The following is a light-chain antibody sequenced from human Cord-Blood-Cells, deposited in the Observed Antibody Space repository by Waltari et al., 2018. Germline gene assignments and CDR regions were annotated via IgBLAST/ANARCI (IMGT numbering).Light chain of an antibody. Sequence: DIVMTHSPDSLAVSLGEGATINCKSTQSVLYSSNNKNYLAWYQQKPGQPPKLLIYWASTRESGVPDRFSGSGSGTDFTLTISSLQAEDVAVYYCQQDYSTPYSFGQGTKVEIK. CDR1: QSVLYSSNNKNY. V-gene: IGKV4-1*01. J-gene: IGKJ2*03. CDR2: WAS. CDR3: QQDYSTPYS.